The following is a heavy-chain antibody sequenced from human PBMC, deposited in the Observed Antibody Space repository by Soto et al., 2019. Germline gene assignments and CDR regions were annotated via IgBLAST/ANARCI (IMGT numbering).Heavy chain of an antibody. CDR1: GGSISSYY. CDR3: ARRYYVFWSGYVDY. V-gene: IGHV4-59*01. D-gene: IGHD3-3*01. Sequence: SETLSLTCTVSGGSISSYYWSWIRQPPGKGLEWIGYIYYSGSTNYNPSLKSRVTISVDTSKNQFSLKLSSVTAADTAVYYCARRYYVFWSGYVDYWGQGTLVTVSS. CDR2: IYYSGST. J-gene: IGHJ4*02.